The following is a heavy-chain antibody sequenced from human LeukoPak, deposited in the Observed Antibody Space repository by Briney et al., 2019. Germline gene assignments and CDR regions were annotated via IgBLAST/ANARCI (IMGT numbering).Heavy chain of an antibody. CDR3: AGEAPHCSGDSCLGGGLQLDY. V-gene: IGHV4-61*02. Sequence: SETLSLTCTVSGGSISSGRFYWGWIRQPAGKGLEWIGRVFTTGSTDYNPSLKSRATISIDTSKNQFSLKVTSVTAADTAMYYCAGEAPHCSGDSCLGGGLQLDYWGQGIVVTVSS. J-gene: IGHJ4*02. CDR2: VFTTGST. D-gene: IGHD2-15*01. CDR1: GGSISSGRFY.